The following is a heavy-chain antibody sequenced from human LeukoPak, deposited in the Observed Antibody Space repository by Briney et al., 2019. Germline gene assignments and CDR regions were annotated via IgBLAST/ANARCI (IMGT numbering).Heavy chain of an antibody. CDR1: GGSVGSNY. Sequence: PSETLSLTCSVSGGSVGSNYWSWVRQPPGKGLEWIGYISYSGDTKYNPSLKSRLSMSVDTSKNQCSLMLTSVTAADTAVYYCARGSCWYPHWGQGTLVTVSS. D-gene: IGHD6-19*01. J-gene: IGHJ1*01. V-gene: IGHV4-59*02. CDR2: ISYSGDT. CDR3: ARGSCWYPH.